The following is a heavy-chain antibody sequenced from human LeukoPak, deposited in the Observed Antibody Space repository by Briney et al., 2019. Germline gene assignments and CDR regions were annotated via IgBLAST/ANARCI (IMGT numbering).Heavy chain of an antibody. CDR3: ARDIAGAGRGMNWFDP. Sequence: PSETLSPTCTVSGGSISSSSYYWGWIRQPPGKGLEWIGSIYYSGSTYYNPSLKSRVTISVDTSKNQFSLKLSSVTAADTAVYYCARDIAGAGRGMNWFDPWGQGTLVTVSS. V-gene: IGHV4-39*07. J-gene: IGHJ5*02. CDR2: IYYSGST. CDR1: GGSISSSSYY. D-gene: IGHD6-19*01.